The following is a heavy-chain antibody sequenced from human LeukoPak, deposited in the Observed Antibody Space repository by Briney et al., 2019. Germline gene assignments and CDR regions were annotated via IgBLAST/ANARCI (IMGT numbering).Heavy chain of an antibody. J-gene: IGHJ4*02. CDR1: GFTFDDYA. Sequence: GGSLRLSCAASGFTFDDYAMHWVRQAPGKGLEWVSGINWNGGSTGYADSVKGRFTISRDNAKNSLYLQMNSLRAEDTALYYCARDLGYDSSGTFDYWGQGTLVTVSS. CDR3: ARDLGYDSSGTFDY. V-gene: IGHV3-20*04. CDR2: INWNGGST. D-gene: IGHD3-22*01.